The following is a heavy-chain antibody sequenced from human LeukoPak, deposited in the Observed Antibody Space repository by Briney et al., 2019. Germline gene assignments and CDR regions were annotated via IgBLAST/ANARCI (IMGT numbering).Heavy chain of an antibody. V-gene: IGHV4-34*01. D-gene: IGHD2-21*02. J-gene: IGHJ6*02. Sequence: PSETLSLTCAVYGGSFSGYYWSWIRQPPGKGLEWIGEINHSGSTNYNPSLKSRVTISVDTSKNQFSQKLSSVTAADTAVYYCARGPYCGGDCYLYYYYYGMDVWGQGTTVTVSS. CDR1: GGSFSGYY. CDR2: INHSGST. CDR3: ARGPYCGGDCYLYYYYYGMDV.